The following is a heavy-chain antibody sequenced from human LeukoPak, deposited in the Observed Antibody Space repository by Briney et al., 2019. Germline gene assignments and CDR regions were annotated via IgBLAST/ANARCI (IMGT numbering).Heavy chain of an antibody. J-gene: IGHJ4*02. V-gene: IGHV3-7*01. CDR1: GITFSNSW. CDR3: ARDVAYSAFDY. D-gene: IGHD2-21*01. Sequence: GGSLRLSCTTSGITFSNSWMSWVRQAPGKGLEWVATIRPDGSEGYYADSVRGRFTISRDNSKNSFYLQMSSLRAEETGVFYCARDVAYSAFDYWGQGTLVTVSS. CDR2: IRPDGSEG.